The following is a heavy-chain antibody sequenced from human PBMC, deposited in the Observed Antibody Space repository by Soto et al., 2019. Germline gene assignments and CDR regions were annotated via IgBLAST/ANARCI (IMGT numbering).Heavy chain of an antibody. D-gene: IGHD3-10*01. CDR2: IIPIFGTA. Sequence: SVKVSCKASGGTFSSYAISWVRQAPGQGLEWMGGIIPIFGTANYAQKFQGRVTITADESTSTAYMELSSLRSEDTAVYYCARDHYYVDNLVRGVIVFDIWGQGTMVTVSS. CDR3: ARDHYYVDNLVRGVIVFDI. V-gene: IGHV1-69*13. CDR1: GGTFSSYA. J-gene: IGHJ3*02.